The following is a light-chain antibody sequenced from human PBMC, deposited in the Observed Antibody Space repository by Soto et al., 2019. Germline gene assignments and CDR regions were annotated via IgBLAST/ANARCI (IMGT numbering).Light chain of an antibody. Sequence: DIQMTQSPSSLSASVGDRVTITCRASQSIDRYLNWYQQKPGTAPKLLISGASSLRSGVPSRFSGSGSGTDFTLIINSLQPEDFATYYCQQGSRTLTFGGGTKVESK. CDR3: QQGSRTLT. CDR1: QSIDRY. J-gene: IGKJ4*01. V-gene: IGKV1-39*01. CDR2: GAS.